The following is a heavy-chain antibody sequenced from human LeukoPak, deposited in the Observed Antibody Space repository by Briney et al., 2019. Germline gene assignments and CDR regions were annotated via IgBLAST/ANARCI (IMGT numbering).Heavy chain of an antibody. J-gene: IGHJ4*02. CDR2: IYYSGST. Sequence: SETLSLTCTASGGSVSSGTYYWSWIRQPPGKGLEWIGYIYYSGSTNYNPSLKSRVTISMDTSKNQFSLKLSSVTAADTAVYYCARDRVRGNANPYFDYWGQGTLVTVSS. CDR3: ARDRVRGNANPYFDY. V-gene: IGHV4-61*01. CDR1: GGSVSSGTYY. D-gene: IGHD1-1*01.